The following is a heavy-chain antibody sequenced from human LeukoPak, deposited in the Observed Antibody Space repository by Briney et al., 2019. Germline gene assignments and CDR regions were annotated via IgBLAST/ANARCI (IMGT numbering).Heavy chain of an antibody. CDR2: INPNSGGT. V-gene: IGHV1-2*06. CDR3: ARSSSSWSYYYYMDV. Sequence: ASVKVSCKASGYTFTGYYMHWVRQAPGQGLEWMGRINPNSGGTNYAQKLQGRVTMTTDTSTSTAYMELRSLRSDDTAVYYCARSSSSWSYYYYMDVWGKGTTVTVSS. CDR1: GYTFTGYY. D-gene: IGHD6-13*01. J-gene: IGHJ6*03.